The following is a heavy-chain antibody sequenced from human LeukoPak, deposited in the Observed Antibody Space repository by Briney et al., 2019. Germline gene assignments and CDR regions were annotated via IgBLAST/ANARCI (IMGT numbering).Heavy chain of an antibody. Sequence: PGGSLRLSCAASGFTLSSYAMSWVRQAPGKGLEWVSAISGSGGSTYYADSVKGRFTISRDNSKNTLYLQMNSLRAEDTGVYYCAKLHHHTAWFDPWGQGTLVTVSS. CDR3: AKLHHHTAWFDP. J-gene: IGHJ5*02. CDR2: ISGSGGST. D-gene: IGHD2-21*02. CDR1: GFTLSSYA. V-gene: IGHV3-23*01.